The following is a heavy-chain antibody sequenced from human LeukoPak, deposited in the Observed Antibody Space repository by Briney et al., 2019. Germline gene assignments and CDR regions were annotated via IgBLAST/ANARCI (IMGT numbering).Heavy chain of an antibody. V-gene: IGHV3-48*02. J-gene: IGHJ4*02. CDR1: GFTFSSQS. CDR3: ARSWGKLDF. CDR2: ISGSGGTI. D-gene: IGHD7-27*01. Sequence: GGSLRLSCAASGFTFSSQSMNWVRQAPGKGLEWISHISGSGGTIQYADSVKGRFTVSRDNAKNSLYLQMNSLRDEDTAVYYCARSWGKLDFWGQGTLVTVSS.